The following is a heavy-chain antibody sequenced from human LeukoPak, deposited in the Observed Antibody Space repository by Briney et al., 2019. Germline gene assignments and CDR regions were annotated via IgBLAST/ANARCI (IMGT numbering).Heavy chain of an antibody. D-gene: IGHD3-3*01. CDR1: GGSISSGNYY. CDR2: VYTSGIT. J-gene: IGHJ4*02. V-gene: IGHV4-61*02. CDR3: ASYYDFWSGYYNY. Sequence: SETLSLTCTVSGGSISSGNYYWSWIRQPAGKGLEWIGRVYTSGITNYNPSLKSRVTISVDTSKNQFSLKLNSVTAADTAVYYCASYYDFWSGYYNYWGQGTLVTVSS.